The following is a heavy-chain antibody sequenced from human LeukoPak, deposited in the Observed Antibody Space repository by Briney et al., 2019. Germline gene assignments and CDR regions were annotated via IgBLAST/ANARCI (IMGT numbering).Heavy chain of an antibody. CDR3: ARHEPHGGGFRYGMDV. Sequence: SETLSLTCIVTGGSISSSVYYWGWIRQPPGKGLEWIGSSYYSGGTDYNPSLKSRGSISVETSQNQFSLKLSSVTAADTAVYYCARHEPHGGGFRYGMDVWGQGTTVTVSS. CDR2: SYYSGGT. D-gene: IGHD4-23*01. J-gene: IGHJ6*02. CDR1: GGSISSSVYY. V-gene: IGHV4-39*01.